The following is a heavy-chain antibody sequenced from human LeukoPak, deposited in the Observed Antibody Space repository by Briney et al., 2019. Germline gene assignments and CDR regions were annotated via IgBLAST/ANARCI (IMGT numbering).Heavy chain of an antibody. J-gene: IGHJ6*03. CDR2: VSGSGDNT. V-gene: IGHV3-23*01. Sequence: SGGSLRLSCAASGFTFSSHGMSWVRQVPGKGLEWVSAVSGSGDNTNYADSVKGRFTISRDNSKNTVYLQMNSLRAEDTAVYYCAKTRTYYYYYMDVWGKGTTVTISS. CDR1: GFTFSSHG. CDR3: AKTRTYYYYYMDV.